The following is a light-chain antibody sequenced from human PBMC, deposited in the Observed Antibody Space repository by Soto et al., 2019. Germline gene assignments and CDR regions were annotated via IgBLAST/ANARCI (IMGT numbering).Light chain of an antibody. Sequence: QSVLTQPASVSGSPGQSITISCTGTSSDVGAYNYVSWYQQHPGEAPKLLMYEVSDRPSGVSTRFSGSKSGNTASLTISGLLADDEADYYCNSYTRSGTLVFGTGTKVTVL. CDR2: EVS. J-gene: IGLJ1*01. CDR1: SSDVGAYNY. CDR3: NSYTRSGTLV. V-gene: IGLV2-14*01.